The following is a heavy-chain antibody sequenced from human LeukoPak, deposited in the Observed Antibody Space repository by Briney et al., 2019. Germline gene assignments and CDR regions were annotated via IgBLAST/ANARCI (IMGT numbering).Heavy chain of an antibody. Sequence: SGPTLVHPTPTLTLTFIFSGFSLSTRGAAVGWIRQPPGKALEWLALIYWDDDKRYSPSLKSRLTITKDTSKNQVVLTMTNMDPVDTATYYCAHDFYDSSGFHYSFDYWGQGTLVTVSA. CDR2: IYWDDDK. CDR3: AHDFYDSSGFHYSFDY. D-gene: IGHD3-22*01. CDR1: GFSLSTRGAA. V-gene: IGHV2-5*02. J-gene: IGHJ4*02.